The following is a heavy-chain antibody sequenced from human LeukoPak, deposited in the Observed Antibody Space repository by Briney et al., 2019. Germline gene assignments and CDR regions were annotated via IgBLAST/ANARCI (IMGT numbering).Heavy chain of an antibody. Sequence: SQTLSLTCAISGDSVSSNSSAWNWIRQSPSRGLEWLGRTYYRSKWYNEYAASVKSRITINPDTSKNQFSLQLNSVTPEDTAVYYCARDRGDSSGWYLGYWGQGTLVTVSS. CDR1: GDSVSSNSSA. D-gene: IGHD6-19*01. V-gene: IGHV6-1*01. J-gene: IGHJ4*02. CDR3: ARDRGDSSGWYLGY. CDR2: TYYRSKWYN.